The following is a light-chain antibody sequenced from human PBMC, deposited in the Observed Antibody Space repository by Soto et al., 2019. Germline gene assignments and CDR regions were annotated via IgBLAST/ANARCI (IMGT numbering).Light chain of an antibody. CDR3: QQYNNWLTWT. CDR1: QSVSSN. J-gene: IGKJ1*01. V-gene: IGKV3-15*01. CDR2: GAS. Sequence: EMVMKHSPATLSVSPGEGATLSCRASQSVSSNLAWYQQKPGQAPRLLIYGASTRATGIPARFSGSGSGTEFTLTISSLQSEDFAVYYCQQYNNWLTWTFGQGTKVDIK.